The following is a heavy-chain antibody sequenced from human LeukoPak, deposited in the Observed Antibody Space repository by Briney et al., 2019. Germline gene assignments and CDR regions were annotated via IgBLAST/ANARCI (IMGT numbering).Heavy chain of an antibody. D-gene: IGHD6-19*01. CDR1: GFTFGSYR. CDR3: ARDYSGWYYY. J-gene: IGHJ4*02. CDR2: IKQDGSEK. V-gene: IGHV3-7*04. Sequence: PGGSLRLSCAVSGFTFGSYRMSWVRQAPGKGLEWVANIKQDGSEKYYLDSVKGRFTISRDNTKNSLYLQMNSLRAEDTAVYYCARDYSGWYYYWGQGTLVTVSS.